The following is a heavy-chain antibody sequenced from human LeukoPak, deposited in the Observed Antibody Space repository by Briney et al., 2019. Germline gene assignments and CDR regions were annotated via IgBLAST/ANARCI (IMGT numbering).Heavy chain of an antibody. CDR2: IYYSGST. CDR3: ESSYCSSTSCYGWRYYYYGMDV. D-gene: IGHD2-2*01. V-gene: IGHV4-31*03. Sequence: SQTLSLTCTVSGGSISSGGYYWSWIRQHPGKGLEWIGYIYYSGSTYYTPSLKSRVTISVDTSKNQFSLKLRSVTAADTAVYYCESSYCSSTSCYGWRYYYYGMDVWGQGTTVTVSS. J-gene: IGHJ6*02. CDR1: GGSISSGGYY.